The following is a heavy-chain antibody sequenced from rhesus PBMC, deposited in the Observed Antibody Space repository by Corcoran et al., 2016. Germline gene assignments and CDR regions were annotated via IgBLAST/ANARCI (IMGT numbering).Heavy chain of an antibody. D-gene: IGHD2-15*01. CDR3: TREESPSAFDF. CDR1: GFTFSSSG. Sequence: EVQLVESGGGLVQPGGSLRLSCAASGFTFSSSGRSWVRQAPGKGLEWGSSISSASSYIYYADSVKSRFTIARDNAKNSLSLQMNSLRAEDTAVYYCTREESPSAFDFWGQGLRVTVSS. J-gene: IGHJ3*01. CDR2: ISSASSYI. V-gene: IGHV3S16*01.